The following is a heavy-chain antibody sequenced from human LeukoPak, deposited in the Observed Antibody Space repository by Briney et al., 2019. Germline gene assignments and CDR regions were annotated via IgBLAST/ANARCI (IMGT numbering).Heavy chain of an antibody. CDR3: ARGETMDV. J-gene: IGHJ6*03. CDR1: EFSFETYW. CDR2: INEDGSEK. Sequence: GGSLRLSCVALEFSFETYWMSWVRQAPGKGPEWVANINEDGSEKHYVGSVRGRLTISRDNADNSLHLQMNSLRPEDMAVYYCARGETMDVWGKGTTVTVSS. V-gene: IGHV3-7*01.